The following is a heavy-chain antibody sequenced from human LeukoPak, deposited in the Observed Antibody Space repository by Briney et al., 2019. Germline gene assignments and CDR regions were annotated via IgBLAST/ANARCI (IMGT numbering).Heavy chain of an antibody. CDR3: ARGYYSSGWYGSWLDP. Sequence: ASVKVSCKASGYTFTSYDINWVRQATGQGLEWMGWMNPNSGNTGYAQKFQGRVTMTRNTSISTAYMELSSLRSEDTAVYYCARGYYSSGWYGSWLDPWGQGTLVTVSS. CDR1: GYTFTSYD. J-gene: IGHJ5*02. D-gene: IGHD6-19*01. CDR2: MNPNSGNT. V-gene: IGHV1-8*01.